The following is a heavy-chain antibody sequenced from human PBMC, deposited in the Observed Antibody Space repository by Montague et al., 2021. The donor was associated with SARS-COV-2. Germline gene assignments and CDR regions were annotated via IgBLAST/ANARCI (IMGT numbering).Heavy chain of an antibody. CDR2: IYSGGST. Sequence: SLSLSLSASGITVSSNYMNWVRQAPGKGLEWVSLIYSGGSTYYADSVKGRFTISRDNSKNTPYLQMNSLRAEDTAVYYCARDLLEIGGMDVWGQGTTVTVSS. J-gene: IGHJ6*02. CDR1: GITVSSNY. D-gene: IGHD1-1*01. V-gene: IGHV3-66*01. CDR3: ARDLLEIGGMDV.